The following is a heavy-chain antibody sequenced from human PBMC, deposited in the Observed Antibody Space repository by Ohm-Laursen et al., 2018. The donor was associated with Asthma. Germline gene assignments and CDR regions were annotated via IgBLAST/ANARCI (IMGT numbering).Heavy chain of an antibody. V-gene: IGHV3-48*01. CDR2: ISSDISTI. D-gene: IGHD3-16*01. CDR3: ARSWGGYDY. J-gene: IGHJ4*02. CDR1: GFTFSYYN. Sequence: SLRLSCAASGFTFSYYNMNWGRQAPGKGLEWVSFISSDISTIYYAGSVKGRFTISRDNAKNSLYLQMHSLRPEDTAVYYCARSWGGYDYWGQGTLVTVSS.